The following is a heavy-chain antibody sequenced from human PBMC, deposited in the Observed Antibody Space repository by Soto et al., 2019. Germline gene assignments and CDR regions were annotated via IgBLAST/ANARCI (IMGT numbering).Heavy chain of an antibody. CDR2: INHSGST. Sequence: LSLTCIVSGDSISSSSYSWAWIRQPPGKGLEWIGEINHSGSTNYNPSLKSRVTMSVDTSKNQFSLKLSSVTAADTAVYYCARSITMVRGHTRGAFDIWGQGTMVTVSS. D-gene: IGHD3-10*01. J-gene: IGHJ3*02. V-gene: IGHV4-39*07. CDR1: GDSISSSSYS. CDR3: ARSITMVRGHTRGAFDI.